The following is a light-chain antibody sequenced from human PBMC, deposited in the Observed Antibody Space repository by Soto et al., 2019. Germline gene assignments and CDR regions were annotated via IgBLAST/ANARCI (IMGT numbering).Light chain of an antibody. CDR1: QGSNSW. CDR3: QQDNTSALT. Sequence: PLLQYLPSLSATGGDTVIITCRANQGSNSWVAWYQQNPGKAPKLLIYSASSLVRGIPSRFSGRGSGTDFTLTISSLQPEDFATYYCQQDNTSALTFGGGTKVDI. CDR2: SAS. V-gene: IGKV1-12*01. J-gene: IGKJ4*01.